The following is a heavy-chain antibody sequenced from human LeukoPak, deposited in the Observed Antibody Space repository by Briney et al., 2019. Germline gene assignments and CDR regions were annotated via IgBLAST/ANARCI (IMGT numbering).Heavy chain of an antibody. CDR3: ARARRYFDWLYPWFDP. CDR1: GGSVSSGGYS. J-gene: IGHJ5*02. V-gene: IGHV4-30-2*01. Sequence: SETLSLTCAVSGGSVSSGGYSWSWIRQPPGKGLEWIGYIYHSGSTYYNPSLKSRVTISVDRSKNQFSLKLSSVTAADTAVYYCARARRYFDWLYPWFDPWGQGTLVTVSS. CDR2: IYHSGST. D-gene: IGHD3-9*01.